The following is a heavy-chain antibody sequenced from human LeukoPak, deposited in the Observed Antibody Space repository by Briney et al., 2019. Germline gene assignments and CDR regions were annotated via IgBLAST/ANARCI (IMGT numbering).Heavy chain of an antibody. CDR3: ATLSTVVVIRASPDY. CDR2: ISGSGGST. Sequence: PGGSLRLSCAASGFTFSSYAMSWVRQAPGKGLEWVSAISGSGGSTYYADSVKGRFTISRDNSKNTLYLQMNSLRAADTAVYYCATLSTVVVIRASPDYWGQGTLVTVSS. V-gene: IGHV3-23*01. D-gene: IGHD3-22*01. CDR1: GFTFSSYA. J-gene: IGHJ4*02.